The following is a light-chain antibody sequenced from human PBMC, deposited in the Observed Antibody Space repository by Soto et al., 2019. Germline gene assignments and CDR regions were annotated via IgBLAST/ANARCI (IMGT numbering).Light chain of an antibody. CDR3: QQYNSYLWT. CDR2: DAS. J-gene: IGKJ1*01. V-gene: IGKV1-5*01. Sequence: DIQMTQSPSTLSASVGDRVTITCRASQSINNWLAWYQLKPGKAPKLLIYDASSLESGVPSRFSGSGSGTEFTLTISSLQPDDFATYYCQQYNSYLWTFGQGTKVDIK. CDR1: QSINNW.